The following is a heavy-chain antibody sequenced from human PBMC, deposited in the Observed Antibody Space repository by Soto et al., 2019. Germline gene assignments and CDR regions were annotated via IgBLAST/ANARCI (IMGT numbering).Heavy chain of an antibody. CDR3: VKFMGRAYPYYYMDV. CDR2: YGGSGGSR. Sequence: DVQLLESGGGLVQWGGSLRLSCVTSGFTFSTYGMTWVRQAPGKGLEWVSYGGSGGSRYYAESVKGRFTISRHNSKNTLSLEMNSLRAEDTATYYCVKFMGRAYPYYYMDVWGKGTTVTVSS. J-gene: IGHJ6*03. D-gene: IGHD1-26*01. V-gene: IGHV3-23*01. CDR1: GFTFSTYG.